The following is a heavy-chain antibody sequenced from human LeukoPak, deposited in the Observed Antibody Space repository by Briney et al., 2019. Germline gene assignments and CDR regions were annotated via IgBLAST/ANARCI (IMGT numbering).Heavy chain of an antibody. CDR1: GFTFSSFA. CDR2: ISGGGITT. D-gene: IGHD6-19*01. J-gene: IGHJ4*02. Sequence: QTGGSLRLSCAASGFTFSSFAMSWVRQAPGKGLEWVSTISGGGITTYYADSAKGRFTISRENSRNTLYLQMNSLTAEDTAVYYCPRQSYASGWNPFDYWGQGILVTVSS. V-gene: IGHV3-23*01. CDR3: PRQSYASGWNPFDY.